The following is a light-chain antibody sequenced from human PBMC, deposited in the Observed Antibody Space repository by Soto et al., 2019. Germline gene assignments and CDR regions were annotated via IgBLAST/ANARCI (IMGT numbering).Light chain of an antibody. CDR1: SSDVGGYDY. CDR2: DVI. Sequence: SALTQPASVSGSLGQSITISCTGTSSDVGGYDYVSWYQQHPGKAPKLMIYDVIHRPSGVSDRFSGFKSGNTASLTISGLQAEDEADYYCTSYTSISTYVFGTGTKLTVL. CDR3: TSYTSISTYV. V-gene: IGLV2-14*01. J-gene: IGLJ1*01.